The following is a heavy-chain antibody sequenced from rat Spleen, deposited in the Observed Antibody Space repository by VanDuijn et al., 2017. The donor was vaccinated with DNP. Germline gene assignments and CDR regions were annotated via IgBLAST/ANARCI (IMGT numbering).Heavy chain of an antibody. J-gene: IGHJ2*01. CDR2: IGSDAYAP. D-gene: IGHD4-3*01. CDR1: GFTFSDYY. V-gene: IGHV5-22*01. CDR3: VRWNSGHFDY. Sequence: EVQLVESGGGLVQPGRSLKLSCAASGFTFSDYYMAWVRQAPTKGLEWVAYIGSDAYAPYYGDSVKGRFTISRDNAKSTLYLQMNSLRSEDMATYYCVRWNSGHFDYWGQGVMVPVSS.